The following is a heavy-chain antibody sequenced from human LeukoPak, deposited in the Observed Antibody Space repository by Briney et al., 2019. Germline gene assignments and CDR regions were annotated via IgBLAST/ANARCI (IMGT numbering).Heavy chain of an antibody. CDR3: ARYHDFLSGYWSLDS. V-gene: IGHV3-74*01. CDR1: GSTFVGTG. CDR2: INYGGART. D-gene: IGHD3-3*01. J-gene: IGHJ4*02. Sequence: GGSLGLSCVAFGSTFVGTGVNWVRKLQGKGWDGSPRINYGGARTDYADSVKGRFIISRDNAKNTLYLQMNSLRPEDTAVYHCARYHDFLSGYWSLDSWGQGTLVTVSS.